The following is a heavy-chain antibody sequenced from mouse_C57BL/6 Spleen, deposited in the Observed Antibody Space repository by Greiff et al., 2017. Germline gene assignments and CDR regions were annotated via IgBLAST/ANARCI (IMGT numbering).Heavy chain of an antibody. CDR2: IWGGGST. J-gene: IGHJ1*03. Sequence: VMLVESGPGLVAPSQSLSITCTVSGFSLTSYGVDWVRQPPGKGLEWLGVIWGGGSTNYNSAPMSSLSISKDNSKSQVFLKMNSLQTDDTAMYYCAKHSGYNYDVGYFDVWGTGTTVTVAS. CDR1: GFSLTSYG. D-gene: IGHD2-12*01. CDR3: AKHSGYNYDVGYFDV. V-gene: IGHV2-9*01.